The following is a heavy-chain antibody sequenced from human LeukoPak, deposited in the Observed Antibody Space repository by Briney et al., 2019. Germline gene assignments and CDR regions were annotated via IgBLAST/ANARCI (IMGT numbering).Heavy chain of an antibody. CDR1: GGTFSSYA. D-gene: IGHD6-13*01. CDR2: IIPIFGTA. V-gene: IGHV1-69*13. J-gene: IGHJ5*02. CDR3: ARGPIAAPGKNWFDP. Sequence: ASVKVSCKASGGTFSSYAISWVRQAPGQGLEWMGGIIPIFGTANYAHKFQGRVTITADESTSTAYMELSSLRSEDTAVYYCARGPIAAPGKNWFDPWGQGTLVIVSS.